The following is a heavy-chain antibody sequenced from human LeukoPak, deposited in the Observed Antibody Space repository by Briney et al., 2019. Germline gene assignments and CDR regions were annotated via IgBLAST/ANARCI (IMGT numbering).Heavy chain of an antibody. CDR1: GFTFSNYG. CDR2: IWYDGSNK. V-gene: IGHV3-33*01. D-gene: IGHD1-26*01. J-gene: IGHJ4*02. Sequence: PGGSLRLSCAASGFTFSNYGMHWVRQAPGKGLEWVALIWYDGSNKYYADSVRGRFTISRDNSKNTLYLQMKSLRVEDTAVYYCARAGVGAIYSFDYGGQGTLVPVSS. CDR3: ARAGVGAIYSFDY.